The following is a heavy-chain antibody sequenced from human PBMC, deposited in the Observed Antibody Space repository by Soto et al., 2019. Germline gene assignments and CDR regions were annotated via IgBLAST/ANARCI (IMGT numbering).Heavy chain of an antibody. Sequence: QLQLQESGPGLVKPLETLSLICTVSGGSISSRNYYRGWIRQPPGKGLEWIGSIYYNGFTYYNPSLKSRVTISVDTSKNQFSLRLNSVTAADPAVYYCARQADFWSGGGGFDPWGQGTLVTVSS. J-gene: IGHJ5*02. V-gene: IGHV4-39*01. CDR1: GGSISSRNYY. CDR2: IYYNGFT. D-gene: IGHD3-3*01. CDR3: ARQADFWSGGGGFDP.